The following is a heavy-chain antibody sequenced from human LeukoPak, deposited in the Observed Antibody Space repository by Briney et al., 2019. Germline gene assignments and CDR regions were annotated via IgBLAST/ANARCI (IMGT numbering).Heavy chain of an antibody. CDR3: ARRRGYSSGWLRGYFDY. V-gene: IGHV1-18*01. J-gene: IGHJ4*02. Sequence: ASVKVSCKASGYTFTSYGISRVRQAPGQGLEWMGWISAYNGNTNYAQKLQGRVTMTTDTSTSTAYMELRSLRSDDTAVYYCARRRGYSSGWLRGYFDYWGQGILVTVSS. CDR1: GYTFTSYG. CDR2: ISAYNGNT. D-gene: IGHD6-19*01.